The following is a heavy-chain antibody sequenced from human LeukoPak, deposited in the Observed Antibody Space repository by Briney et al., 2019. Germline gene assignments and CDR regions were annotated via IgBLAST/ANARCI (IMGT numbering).Heavy chain of an antibody. CDR1: GGSISSGGYS. CDR3: ARGDYGSLDY. V-gene: IGHV4-30-2*01. Sequence: SQTLSLTCAVSGGSISSGGYSWSWIRQPPGKGLEWIGYIYHSGSTYYNPSLKSRATISVDRSKNQFSLKLSSVTAADTAVYYCARGDYGSLDYWGQGTLVTVSS. CDR2: IYHSGST. J-gene: IGHJ4*02. D-gene: IGHD4-17*01.